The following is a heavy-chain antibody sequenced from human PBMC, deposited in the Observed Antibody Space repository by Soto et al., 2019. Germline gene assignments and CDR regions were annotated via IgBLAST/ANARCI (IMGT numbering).Heavy chain of an antibody. J-gene: IGHJ4*02. CDR2: IIPLFGTA. CDR3: ASGIQLWLRRINNGYSG. CDR1: GGTFSTCD. Sequence: QVQLVQAGAEVTQPESSVTVSCKAPGGTFSTCDIRWVRQAPGQGLEWMGGIIPLFGTANYAQRFQDRVTITADESTNTVYMELSSLRSEDTAVYFCASGIQLWLRRINNGYSGWGQGTLVTVSS. D-gene: IGHD5-18*01. V-gene: IGHV1-69*12.